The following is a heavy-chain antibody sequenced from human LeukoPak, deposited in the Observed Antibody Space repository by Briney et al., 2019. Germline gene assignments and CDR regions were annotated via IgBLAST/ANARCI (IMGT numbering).Heavy chain of an antibody. J-gene: IGHJ4*02. CDR2: IYYSGST. CDR3: ARVFGYYDSSVHYYFDY. CDR1: GGSISSYY. D-gene: IGHD3-22*01. V-gene: IGHV4-59*01. Sequence: SETLSLTCTVSGGSISSYYWSWIRQPPGKGLEWVGYIYYSGSTNYNPSLKSRVTISVDTSKNQFSLKLSSVTAADTAMYYCARVFGYYDSSVHYYFDYWGQGTLVTVSS.